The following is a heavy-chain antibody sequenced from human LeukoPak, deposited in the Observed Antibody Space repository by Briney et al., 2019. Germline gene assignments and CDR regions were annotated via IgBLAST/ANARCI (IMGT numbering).Heavy chain of an antibody. CDR1: GYTFTGYY. V-gene: IGHV1-2*02. J-gene: IGHJ4*02. D-gene: IGHD3-22*01. Sequence: ASVKVSCKASGYTFTGYYMHWVRQAPGQGLEWMGWINPNSGGTNYAQKLQGRVTMTTDTSTSTAYMELRSLRSDDTAVYYCARGLVTEYYYDSSGYPAGDYWGQGTLVTVSS. CDR2: INPNSGGT. CDR3: ARGLVTEYYYDSSGYPAGDY.